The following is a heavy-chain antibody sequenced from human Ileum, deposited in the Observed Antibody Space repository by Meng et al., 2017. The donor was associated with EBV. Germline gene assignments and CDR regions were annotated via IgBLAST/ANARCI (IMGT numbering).Heavy chain of an antibody. CDR3: ASRPGIAVAGFDY. V-gene: IGHV1-3*04. CDR2: INTGNGET. CDR1: AYTFTSYA. J-gene: IGHJ4*02. D-gene: IGHD6-19*01. Sequence: QVQFEHAGAEMKKPGATVEVSRKASAYTFTSYAINLVRQAPGQRLEWMGWINTGNGETKYSQKFQGRVTLTRDTSASTAYMELSSLRSEDTAVYYCASRPGIAVAGFDYWGQGTLVTVSS.